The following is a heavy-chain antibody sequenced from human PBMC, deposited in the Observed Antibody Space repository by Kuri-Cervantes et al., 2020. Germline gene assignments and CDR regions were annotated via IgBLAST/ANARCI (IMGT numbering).Heavy chain of an antibody. CDR2: IRYDGSNK. J-gene: IGHJ4*02. Sequence: GESLKISCAASGFTFSSYGMHWVRQAPGKGLEWVAFIRYDGSNKYYADSVKGRFTISRDNSKNTLYLQMNSLRAEDTAVYYCAVNYGGNSGFDYWGQGTLVTVSS. CDR1: GFTFSSYG. D-gene: IGHD4-23*01. CDR3: AVNYGGNSGFDY. V-gene: IGHV3-30*02.